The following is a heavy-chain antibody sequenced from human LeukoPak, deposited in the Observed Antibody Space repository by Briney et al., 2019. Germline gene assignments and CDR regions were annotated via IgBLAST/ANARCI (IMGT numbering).Heavy chain of an antibody. CDR1: GGSISSYY. V-gene: IGHV4-59*01. CDR2: IYYSGST. J-gene: IGHJ4*02. CDR3: ARCYDSSGYYLDY. Sequence: SETLCLTCTVSGGSISSYYWSWIRQPPGKGLEWIGYIYYSGSTNYNPSLKSRVTISVDTSKNQFSLKLSSVTAADTAVYYCARCYDSSGYYLDYWGQGTLVTVSS. D-gene: IGHD3-22*01.